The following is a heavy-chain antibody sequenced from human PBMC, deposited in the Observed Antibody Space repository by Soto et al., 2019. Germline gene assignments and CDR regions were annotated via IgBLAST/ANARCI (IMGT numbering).Heavy chain of an antibody. Sequence: SGPTLVNPTQTLTLTCTFSGFSLTTSGVGVGWIRQPPGKALEWLAIIYWNDDKRYSTSLKSRLTITKDTSKNQVVLTMTNMDPVDTARYYCANRASNEATIGYWGQGTLVTVSS. CDR1: GFSLTTSGVG. V-gene: IGHV2-5*01. J-gene: IGHJ4*02. CDR3: ANRASNEATIGY. D-gene: IGHD5-12*01. CDR2: IYWNDDK.